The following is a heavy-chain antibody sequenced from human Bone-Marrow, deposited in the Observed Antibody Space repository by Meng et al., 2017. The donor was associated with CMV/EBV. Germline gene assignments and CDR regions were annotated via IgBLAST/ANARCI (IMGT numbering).Heavy chain of an antibody. CDR3: ARDASIAAADNWFDP. Sequence: GFTFSSYSMNWVRQAPGKGLEWVSSISSSSSYIYYADSVKGRFTISRDNAKNSLYLQMNSLRAEDTAVYYCARDASIAAADNWFDPWGQGTLVTVSS. CDR2: ISSSSSYI. CDR1: GFTFSSYS. J-gene: IGHJ5*02. D-gene: IGHD6-13*01. V-gene: IGHV3-21*01.